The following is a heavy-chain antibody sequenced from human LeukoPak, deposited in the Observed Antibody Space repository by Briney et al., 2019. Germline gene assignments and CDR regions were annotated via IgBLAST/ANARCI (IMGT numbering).Heavy chain of an antibody. CDR3: IKDMGFDLLKDAFHV. CDR1: GFSLDDYA. Sequence: GGSLRLSCVGSGFSLDDYAMHWVRQVPGKGPEWVSSISWDSGSQAYADSVRGRFTISRDNAKNSLHLQMNSLRPEDTAFYYCIKDMGFDLLKDAFHVWGQGTLVTVSS. V-gene: IGHV3-9*01. J-gene: IGHJ3*01. D-gene: IGHD3-9*01. CDR2: ISWDSGSQ.